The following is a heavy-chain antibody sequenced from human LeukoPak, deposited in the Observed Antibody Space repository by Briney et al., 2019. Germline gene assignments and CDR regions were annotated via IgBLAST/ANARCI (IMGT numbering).Heavy chain of an antibody. V-gene: IGHV4-39*07. D-gene: IGHD4-23*01. CDR3: ARVSRGNSVGGDY. CDR2: IYYSGST. J-gene: IGHJ4*02. CDR1: GGSISSSSYY. Sequence: PSETLSLTCTVSGGSISSSSYYWGWIRQPPGKGLEWIGSIYYSGSTYYNPSLKSRVTMSVDTSKNQFSLKLSSVTAADTAMYYCARVSRGNSVGGDYWGQGTLVTVSS.